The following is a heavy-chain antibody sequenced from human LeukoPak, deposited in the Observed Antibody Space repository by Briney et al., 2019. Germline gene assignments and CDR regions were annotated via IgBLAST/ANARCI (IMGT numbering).Heavy chain of an antibody. Sequence: GGSLRLSCAASGFTFSSYTMNWVRQAPGKGLQWVANILASGSPTYYADSVKGRFIISRDNSKNTVYLQVNSLRVEDTAIYYCAKDLRPDGVDNFDHWGQGILVTVSS. J-gene: IGHJ4*02. CDR1: GFTFSSYT. V-gene: IGHV3-23*01. CDR3: AKDLRPDGVDNFDH. D-gene: IGHD2-8*01. CDR2: ILASGSPT.